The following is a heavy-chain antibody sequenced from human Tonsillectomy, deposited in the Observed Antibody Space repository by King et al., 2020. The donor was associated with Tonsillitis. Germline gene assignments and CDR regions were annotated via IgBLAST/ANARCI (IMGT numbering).Heavy chain of an antibody. V-gene: IGHV1-18*04. Sequence: QLVQSGAEVKKPGASVKVSCKTSGYTFNNYVISWVRQAPGQGLEWLGWINPHHGKTDSAQKFQGRVTLTTDTATRKAHLDLRSLRSDDTAIYYCARGNREMLVNAFNIWGQGTMVTVSS. CDR2: INPHHGKT. CDR3: ARGNREMLVNAFNI. CDR1: GYTFNNYV. J-gene: IGHJ3*02. D-gene: IGHD1-14*01.